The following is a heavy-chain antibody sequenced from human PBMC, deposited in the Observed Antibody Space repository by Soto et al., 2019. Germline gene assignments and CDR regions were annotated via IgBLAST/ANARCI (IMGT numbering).Heavy chain of an antibody. D-gene: IGHD2-15*01. CDR3: ARENVGLPRYCSGGSCYFPYYGMDV. CDR1: GDSVSSNSAA. V-gene: IGHV6-1*01. J-gene: IGHJ6*02. CDR2: TYYRSKWYN. Sequence: SPTLSLTCAISGDSVSSNSAAWNWIRQSPSRGLEWLGRTYYRSKWYNDYAVSVKSRITINPDTSKNQFSLQLNSVTPEDTAVYYCARENVGLPRYCSGGSCYFPYYGMDVWGQGTTVTVSS.